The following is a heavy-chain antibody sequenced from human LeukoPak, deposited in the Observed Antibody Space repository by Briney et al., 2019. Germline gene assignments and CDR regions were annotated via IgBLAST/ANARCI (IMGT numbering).Heavy chain of an antibody. J-gene: IGHJ4*02. Sequence: GGSLRLSCAASGFIFSSYAMSWVRQAPGKGLEWVGRIKSKTDGGTTEYAAPVKGKFTISRDDSKNTVYLQMNSLKIDDTAVYYCTTVPPWVTTGYFNYWGQGTLVTVSS. CDR1: GFIFSSYA. CDR2: IKSKTDGGTT. V-gene: IGHV3-15*01. D-gene: IGHD4-17*01. CDR3: TTVPPWVTTGYFNY.